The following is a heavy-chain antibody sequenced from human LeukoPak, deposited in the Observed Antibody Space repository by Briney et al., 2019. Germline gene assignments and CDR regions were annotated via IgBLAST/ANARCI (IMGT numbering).Heavy chain of an antibody. V-gene: IGHV1-69*04. CDR1: GCTFSSYA. CDR3: ARGAYYYDSSGYPNWFDP. CDR2: IIPIFGIA. J-gene: IGHJ5*02. Sequence: SVKVSCKASGCTFSSYAISWVRQAPGQGLEWMGRIIPIFGIANYAQKFQGRVTITADKPTSTAYMELSSLRSEDTAVYYCARGAYYYDSSGYPNWFDPWGQGTLVTVSS. D-gene: IGHD3-22*01.